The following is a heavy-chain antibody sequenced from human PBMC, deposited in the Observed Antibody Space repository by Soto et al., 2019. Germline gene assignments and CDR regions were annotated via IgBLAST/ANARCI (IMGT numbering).Heavy chain of an antibody. CDR1: GYTFTSYG. Sequence: GASVKVSCKASGYTFTSYGISWVRQAPGQGLEWMGWISAYNGNTKYAQKIQGRVTMTTDTSTSTAYMEVRSLRSEDTAVYYCARDPPDSSGPIYYFDYWGQGTLVTVSS. CDR2: ISAYNGNT. V-gene: IGHV1-18*01. D-gene: IGHD3-22*01. J-gene: IGHJ4*02. CDR3: ARDPPDSSGPIYYFDY.